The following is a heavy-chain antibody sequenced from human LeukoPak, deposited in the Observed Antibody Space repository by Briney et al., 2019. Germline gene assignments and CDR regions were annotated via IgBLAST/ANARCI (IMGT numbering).Heavy chain of an antibody. CDR3: AREYTSGYYRAFDY. D-gene: IGHD3-22*01. V-gene: IGHV3-30*02. CDR2: IRYDGSNK. CDR1: GFTFSSYG. J-gene: IGHJ4*02. Sequence: PGGSLRLSCAASGFTFSSYGMHWVRQAPGKGLEWVAFIRYDGSNKYYADSVKGRFTISRDNSKNTLYLQMNGLRAEDTAVYCCAREYTSGYYRAFDYWGQGTLVTVSS.